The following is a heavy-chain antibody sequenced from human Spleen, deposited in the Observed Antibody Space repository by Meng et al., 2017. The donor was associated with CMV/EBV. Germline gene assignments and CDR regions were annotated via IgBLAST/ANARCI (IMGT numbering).Heavy chain of an antibody. V-gene: IGHV4-39*07. Sequence: SETLSLTCTVSGGSISRSSYYWGWIRQPPGKGLEWIGSVYYSGSTYYNPSLKSRVTISVDTSKNQFSLKLSSVTAADTAVYYCARYYYYYGMDVWGQGTTVTVSS. CDR1: GGSISRSSYY. CDR2: VYYSGST. J-gene: IGHJ6*02. CDR3: ARYYYYYGMDV.